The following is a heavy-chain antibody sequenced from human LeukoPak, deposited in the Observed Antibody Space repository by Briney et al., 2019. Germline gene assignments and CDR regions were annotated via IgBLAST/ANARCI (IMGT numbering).Heavy chain of an antibody. V-gene: IGHV3-21*01. D-gene: IGHD2-2*02. CDR1: GFTFSSYS. CDR3: ARDPGYCTSTNCHIDY. CDR2: ITSSSSYI. J-gene: IGHJ4*02. Sequence: GGSLRLCCAASGFTFSSYSMNWVRRAPGKGLEWVASITSSSSYIYYADSVKGRFTISRDNAKNSLYLQMNSLRAEDTAVYYCARDPGYCTSTNCHIDYWGQGTLVTVSS.